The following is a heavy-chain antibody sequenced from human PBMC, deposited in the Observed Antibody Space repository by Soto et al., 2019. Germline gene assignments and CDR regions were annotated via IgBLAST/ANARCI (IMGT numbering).Heavy chain of an antibody. J-gene: IGHJ4*02. CDR3: ARGWTRGYSYGIDY. Sequence: QVQLQESGPGLVKPSETLSLTCTVSGGSISSYYWSWIRQPPGKGLEWIGYIYYSGSTNYNPSLKSRVTISVDTSKNQVSLKLSSVTAADTAVYYCARGWTRGYSYGIDYWGQGTLVTVSS. V-gene: IGHV4-59*01. CDR1: GGSISSYY. D-gene: IGHD5-18*01. CDR2: IYYSGST.